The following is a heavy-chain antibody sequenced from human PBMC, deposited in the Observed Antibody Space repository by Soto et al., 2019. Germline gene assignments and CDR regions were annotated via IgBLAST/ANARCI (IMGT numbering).Heavy chain of an antibody. D-gene: IGHD4-17*01. CDR2: INPNCGGT. V-gene: IGHV1-2*02. J-gene: IGHJ4*02. CDR3: ARFMTTLPVGFDY. CDR1: GYTFTGYY. Sequence: QVQLVQSGAEVKKPGASVKVSCKASGYTFTGYYMHWVRQAPGQGLEWMGWINPNCGGTNYAQKFQGRVTMTRDTSISTAYMELSRLRSDDTAVYYCARFMTTLPVGFDYWGQGTLVTVSS.